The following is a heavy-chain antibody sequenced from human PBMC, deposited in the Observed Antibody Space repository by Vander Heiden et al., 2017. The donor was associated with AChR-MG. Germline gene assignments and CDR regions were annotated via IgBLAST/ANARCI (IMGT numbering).Heavy chain of an antibody. Sequence: QVQRVQSGAEVKKPGSSVKVSCKASGGTFCSYAISWVRQAPGQGLEWMGGIIPIFGTANYAQKFQGRVTITADESTSTAYMELSSLRSEDTAVYYCAREFSGSYYGGGFDYWGQGTLVTVSS. D-gene: IGHD1-26*01. CDR1: GGTFCSYA. V-gene: IGHV1-69*01. CDR3: AREFSGSYYGGGFDY. J-gene: IGHJ4*02. CDR2: IIPIFGTA.